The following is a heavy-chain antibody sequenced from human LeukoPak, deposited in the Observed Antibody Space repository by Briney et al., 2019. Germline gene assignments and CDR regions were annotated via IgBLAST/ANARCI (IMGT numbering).Heavy chain of an antibody. CDR1: GYSFTSYW. D-gene: IGHD3-10*02. V-gene: IGHV5-51*01. CDR3: ARRKFINDAMFPAGYFDL. CDR2: IYPGDSDT. Sequence: GESLKISCKGSGYSFTSYWIGWVRQMPGKGLEWMGIIYPGDSDTRYSPSFQGQVTISADKSISTAYLQWSSLKASDTAMYYCARRKFINDAMFPAGYFDLWGRGTLVTVSS. J-gene: IGHJ2*01.